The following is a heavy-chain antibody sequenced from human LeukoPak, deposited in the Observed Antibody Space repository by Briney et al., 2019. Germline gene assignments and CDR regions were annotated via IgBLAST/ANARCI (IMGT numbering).Heavy chain of an antibody. V-gene: IGHV4-34*01. CDR2: INHSGST. Sequence: PSETLSLTCAVYGGSFSGYYWSWIRQPPGKGLEWIGEINHSGSTNYNPSLKSRVTISVDTSKNQFSLELSSVTAADTAVYYCARGGWLNAFDIWGQGTMVTVSS. D-gene: IGHD5-18*01. J-gene: IGHJ3*02. CDR1: GGSFSGYY. CDR3: ARGGWLNAFDI.